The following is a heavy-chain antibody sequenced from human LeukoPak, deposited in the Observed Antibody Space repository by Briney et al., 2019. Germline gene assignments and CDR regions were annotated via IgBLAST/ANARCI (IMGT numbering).Heavy chain of an antibody. V-gene: IGHV3-23*01. D-gene: IGHD6-13*01. Sequence: PGGSLRLSCAASGFTFSSDALSWVRQAPGKGLEWVSSISGSGGSTYYADSVKGRFTISRDISKNTLYLQMNSLRAEDTAVYCCATIAALDYWGQGTLVTVSS. CDR3: ATIAALDY. CDR1: GFTFSSDA. CDR2: ISGSGGST. J-gene: IGHJ4*02.